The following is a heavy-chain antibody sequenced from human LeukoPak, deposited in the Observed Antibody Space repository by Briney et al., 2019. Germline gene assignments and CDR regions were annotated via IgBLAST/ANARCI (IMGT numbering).Heavy chain of an antibody. CDR2: INHSGST. D-gene: IGHD3-10*01. J-gene: IGHJ6*03. CDR3: ARDRLSMLRGLIISYYMDV. Sequence: SETLSLTCAVYGGSFSGYYWSWIRQPPGKGLEWIGEINHSGSTNYNPSLKSRVTISVDTSKNQFSLKLSSVTAADTAVYYCARDRLSMLRGLIISYYMDVWGKGTTVSISS. V-gene: IGHV4-34*01. CDR1: GGSFSGYY.